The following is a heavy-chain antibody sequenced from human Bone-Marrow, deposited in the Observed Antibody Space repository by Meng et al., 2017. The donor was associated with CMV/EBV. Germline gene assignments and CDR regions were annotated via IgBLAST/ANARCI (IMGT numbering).Heavy chain of an antibody. CDR1: GFTFSSYA. V-gene: IGHV3-23*01. CDR3: ARDRRYCSSTSCYRRPLIEAFDI. Sequence: GGSLRLSCAASGFTFSSYAMSWVRQAPGKGLEWVSAISGSGGSTYYADSVKGRFTISRDNSKNTLYLQMNSLRAEDTAVYYCARDRRYCSSTSCYRRPLIEAFDIWGQGAMVTVSS. J-gene: IGHJ3*02. CDR2: ISGSGGST. D-gene: IGHD2-2*01.